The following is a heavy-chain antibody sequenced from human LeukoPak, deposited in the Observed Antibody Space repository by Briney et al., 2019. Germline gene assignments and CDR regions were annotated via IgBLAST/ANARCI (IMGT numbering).Heavy chain of an antibody. CDR1: GYTFTGYY. J-gene: IGHJ4*02. V-gene: IGHV1-2*02. CDR3: ARVLSNGDF. Sequence: ASVKVSCKASGYTFTGYYMHWVRQAPGQGLEWMGWIKDNSGDTTYAQKFQGRVTMTRDTSISTVYMELKSLISDDTAVYYCARVLSNGDFWGQGTLVTVSS. D-gene: IGHD2-8*01. CDR2: IKDNSGDT.